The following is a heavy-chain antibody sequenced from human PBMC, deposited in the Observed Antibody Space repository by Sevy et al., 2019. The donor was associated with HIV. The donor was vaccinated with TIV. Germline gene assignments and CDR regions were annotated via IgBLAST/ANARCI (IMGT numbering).Heavy chain of an antibody. CDR3: TGSSSGYSANFDY. D-gene: IGHD3-22*01. Sequence: GGSLRLSCTASGFTFGDYAMSWVRQAPGKGLEWLGFIRSIAYGGTTEYAASVKGRFTISRDDSKSIAYLQMNSLKTEDTAVYYCTGSSSGYSANFDYWGQGTLVTVSS. CDR1: GFTFGDYA. J-gene: IGHJ4*02. V-gene: IGHV3-49*04. CDR2: IRSIAYGGTT.